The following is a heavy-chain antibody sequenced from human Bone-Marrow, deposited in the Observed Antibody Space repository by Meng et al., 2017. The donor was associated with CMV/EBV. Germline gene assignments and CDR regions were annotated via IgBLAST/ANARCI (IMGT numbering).Heavy chain of an antibody. V-gene: IGHV2-5*01. CDR2: IYWNDDK. Sequence: SGPTLVKPTQTLTLTCTFSGFSLSTSGVGVGWIRQPPGKALEWLALIYWNDDKRYSPSLKSRLTITKDTSKNQVVLTMTNMDPVDTATYYCPHMALGYCSSTSCHTQFNYYYYYGMHFWGQGTTVTVSS. CDR3: PHMALGYCSSTSCHTQFNYYYYYGMHF. D-gene: IGHD2-2*01. CDR1: GFSLSTSGVG. J-gene: IGHJ6*02.